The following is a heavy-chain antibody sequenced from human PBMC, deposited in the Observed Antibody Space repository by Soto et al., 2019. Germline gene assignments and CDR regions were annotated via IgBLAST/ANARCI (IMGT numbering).Heavy chain of an antibody. Sequence: ASVKVSCKASGYTFTSYGISWVRQAPGQGLEWMGIISAYSGSTSYAQKFQGRVTMTRDTSTSTVHMELSSLRSEDTAVYYCARDLYSSSGLGFYYYYYMDVWGKGTTVTVSS. J-gene: IGHJ6*03. CDR2: ISAYSGST. CDR1: GYTFTSYG. CDR3: ARDLYSSSGLGFYYYYYMDV. V-gene: IGHV1-18*01. D-gene: IGHD6-6*01.